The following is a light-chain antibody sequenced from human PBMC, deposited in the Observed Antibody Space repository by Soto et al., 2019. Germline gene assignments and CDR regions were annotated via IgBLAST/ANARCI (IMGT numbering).Light chain of an antibody. J-gene: IGLJ1*01. V-gene: IGLV2-11*01. Sequence: QSALTQPRSVSASPGQSVTISCTGTSSDVGGYNYVSWYQQHPGKAPKVVVYDVTKRPSGVPDRFSGSKSGNTASLTISGLQAEDEADYYCCSYTSSSTRVFGTGTKVTVL. CDR3: CSYTSSSTRV. CDR1: SSDVGGYNY. CDR2: DVT.